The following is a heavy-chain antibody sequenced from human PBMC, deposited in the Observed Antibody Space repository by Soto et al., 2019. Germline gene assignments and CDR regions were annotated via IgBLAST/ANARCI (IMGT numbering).Heavy chain of an antibody. CDR2: INEDGSEK. Sequence: EVQLVESGGGLVQPGGSLRLSCAPSGFTFSNYWMNWVRQAPGKGLEWVANINEDGSEKYYVDSAKGRFNISRDNAKNSLYLQMSSLRAEDTAVYYCARDLFDYWGQGTLVTVSS. CDR1: GFTFSNYW. V-gene: IGHV3-7*01. CDR3: ARDLFDY. J-gene: IGHJ4*02.